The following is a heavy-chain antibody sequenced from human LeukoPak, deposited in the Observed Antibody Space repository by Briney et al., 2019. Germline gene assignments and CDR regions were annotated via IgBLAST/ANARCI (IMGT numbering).Heavy chain of an antibody. D-gene: IGHD6-19*01. J-gene: IGHJ4*02. CDR3: ARETLDGVAVARERYYFDY. CDR2: IAYDGSNK. V-gene: IGHV3-30*03. CDR1: GFTFSSYG. Sequence: PGRSLRLSCEASGFTFSSYGMHWVRQAPGKGLEWVAVIAYDGSNKYYGDSVKGRFTISRDNSKNTLYLQMNSLRAEDTAVYYCARETLDGVAVARERYYFDYWGQGTLVTVSS.